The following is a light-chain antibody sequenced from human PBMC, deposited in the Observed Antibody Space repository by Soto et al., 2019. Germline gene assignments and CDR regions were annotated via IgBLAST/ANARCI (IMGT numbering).Light chain of an antibody. V-gene: IGLV4-69*01. CDR3: QTWGSGIQV. J-gene: IGLJ2*01. CDR1: SGHSTYA. Sequence: QAVLAQSPSASASLGASAKLTCTLCSGHSTYAIAWHQQQPERGPRYLIKLNSDGSHTKVDGIPDRFSGSSSGAERYLSISSLQSEDEGDYYCQTWGSGIQVFGGGTKVTVL. CDR2: LNSDGSH.